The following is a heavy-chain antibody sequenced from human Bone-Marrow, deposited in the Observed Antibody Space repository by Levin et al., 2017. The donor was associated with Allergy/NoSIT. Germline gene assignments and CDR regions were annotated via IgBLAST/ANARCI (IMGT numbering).Heavy chain of an antibody. Sequence: GGSLRLSCAASALTFSSGMHWVRQVPGKGLEWVAAISSDGSLKYYADSVRGRFTISRDNSKNTLYLQMNSLRPEDTAVYSCARNAVAGNWYFDLWGRGTLVSVST. CDR1: ALTFSSG. V-gene: IGHV3-30*03. CDR2: ISSDGSLK. J-gene: IGHJ2*01. CDR3: ARNAVAGNWYFDL. D-gene: IGHD6-19*01.